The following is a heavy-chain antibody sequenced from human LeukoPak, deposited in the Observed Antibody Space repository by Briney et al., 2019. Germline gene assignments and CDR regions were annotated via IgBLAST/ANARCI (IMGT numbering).Heavy chain of an antibody. D-gene: IGHD2-15*01. CDR2: FYYTGDT. CDR1: GGSISSSTYS. V-gene: IGHV4-39*01. J-gene: IGHJ4*02. Sequence: PSETLSLTCSVSGGSISSSTYSWGWIRQPPGKGLEWIGSFYYTGDTYYGPSLKSRVTISVDTSKNQFSLNLTSLTAADTAVYYCGRLLPYCSDGICYFWEYFDSWGQGTLVTVSS. CDR3: GRLLPYCSDGICYFWEYFDS.